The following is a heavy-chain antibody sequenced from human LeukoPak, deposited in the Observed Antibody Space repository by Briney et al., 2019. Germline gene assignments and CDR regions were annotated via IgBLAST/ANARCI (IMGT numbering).Heavy chain of an antibody. CDR2: ISYDGSNK. V-gene: IGHV3-30*04. Sequence: GRSLRLSCAASGFTFSSYAMHWVRQAPGKGLEWVAVISYDGSNKYYADSVKGRFTISRDNSKNTLYLQMNSLRAEDTAVYYCAKVGNYYDSSGYYSPLLFDYWGQGTLVTVSS. CDR3: AKVGNYYDSSGYYSPLLFDY. CDR1: GFTFSSYA. D-gene: IGHD3-22*01. J-gene: IGHJ4*02.